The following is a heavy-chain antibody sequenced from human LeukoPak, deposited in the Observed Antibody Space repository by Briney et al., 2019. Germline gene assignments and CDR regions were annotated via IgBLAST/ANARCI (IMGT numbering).Heavy chain of an antibody. CDR3: ARRPSRYYFDY. V-gene: IGHV4-39*01. CDR1: GGSISSSSYY. D-gene: IGHD1-14*01. Sequence: SETLSLTCTVSGGSISSSSYYWGWVRQPPGKGLERIGSIYYSGDTYYNPSLKSRVTISVDPSKNQFSLKVKSVTAADTAVYYCARRPSRYYFDYWGQGTLVTVSS. CDR2: IYYSGDT. J-gene: IGHJ4*02.